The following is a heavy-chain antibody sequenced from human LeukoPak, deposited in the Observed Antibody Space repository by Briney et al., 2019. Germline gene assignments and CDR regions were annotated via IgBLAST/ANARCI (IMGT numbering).Heavy chain of an antibody. CDR2: ISGSGGST. CDR3: ATTGEYYDFWSGYPY. D-gene: IGHD3-3*01. V-gene: IGHV3-23*01. J-gene: IGHJ4*02. CDR1: GFTFSSYA. Sequence: PGGSLRLSCAASGFTFSSYAMSWVRQAPGKGLEWVSAISGSGGSTYYADSVKGRFTISRDNSKNTLYLQMNSLRAEDTAVYYCATTGEYYDFWSGYPYWGQGTLVTVSS.